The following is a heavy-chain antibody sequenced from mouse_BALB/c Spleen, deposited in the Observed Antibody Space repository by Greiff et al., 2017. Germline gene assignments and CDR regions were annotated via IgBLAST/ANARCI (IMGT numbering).Heavy chain of an antibody. D-gene: IGHD1-1*01. J-gene: IGHJ3*01. CDR1: GFTFSSYA. CDR2: ISSGGSYT. Sequence: VQLKESGGGLVKPGGSLKLSCAASGFTFSSYAMSWVRQSPEKRLEWVAEISSGGSYTYYPDTVTGRFTISRDNAKNTLYLEMSSLRSEDTAMYYCARTLDYYGSSQFAYWGQGTLVTVSA. V-gene: IGHV5-9-4*01. CDR3: ARTLDYYGSSQFAY.